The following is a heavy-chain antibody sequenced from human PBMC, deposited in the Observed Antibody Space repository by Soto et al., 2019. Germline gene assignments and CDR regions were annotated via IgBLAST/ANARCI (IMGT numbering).Heavy chain of an antibody. V-gene: IGHV4-61*01. D-gene: IGHD5-18*01. J-gene: IGHJ4*02. CDR2: IYYSGST. CDR3: ARALRGYSYGYAFDY. Sequence: QVQLQESGPGLVKPSETLSLTCTVSGGSVSSGSYYWSWIRQPPGKGLEWIGYIYYSGSTNYNPSLKSRVTISVDTSKNQFSRKLSSVTAADTAVYYCARALRGYSYGYAFDYWGQGTLVTVSS. CDR1: GGSVSSGSYY.